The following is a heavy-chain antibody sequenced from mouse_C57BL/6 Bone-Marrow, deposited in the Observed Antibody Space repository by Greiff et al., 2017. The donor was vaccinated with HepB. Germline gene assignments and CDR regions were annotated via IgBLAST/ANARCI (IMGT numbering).Heavy chain of an antibody. CDR2: IDPSDSYT. CDR3: AIYYDYDFAY. J-gene: IGHJ3*01. CDR1: GYTFTSYW. Sequence: VQLQQPGAELVMPGASVKLSCKASGYTFTSYWMHWVKQRPGQGLEWIGEIDPSDSYTNYNQKFKGKATLTADKSSSTAYMELRSLTSEDSAVYFCAIYYDYDFAYWGQGTLVTVSA. D-gene: IGHD2-4*01. V-gene: IGHV1-69*01.